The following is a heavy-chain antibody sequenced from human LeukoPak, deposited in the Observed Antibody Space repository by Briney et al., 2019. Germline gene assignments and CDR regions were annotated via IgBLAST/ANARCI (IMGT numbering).Heavy chain of an antibody. Sequence: PSETLSLTCTVSGGSISSYYWSWLRQPPGKGLEWVGYIYYSGSTNHNPSLKSRVTISVDTSKNQFSLKLSSVTAADTAVYYCARSYYYDSSGYSFDYWGQGTLVTVSS. J-gene: IGHJ4*02. CDR3: ARSYYYDSSGYSFDY. CDR1: GGSISSYY. V-gene: IGHV4-59*01. CDR2: IYYSGST. D-gene: IGHD3-22*01.